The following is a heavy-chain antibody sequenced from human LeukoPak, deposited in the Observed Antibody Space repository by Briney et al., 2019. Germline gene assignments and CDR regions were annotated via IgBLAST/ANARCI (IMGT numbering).Heavy chain of an antibody. V-gene: IGHV4-34*01. Sequence: PSETLSLTCAVYGGSFSGYYWSWIRQPPGKGLEWIGEINHSGSTNYNPSLKSRVTVSVDTSKNQFSLKLSSVTAADTAVYYCARDGMVRGVKRKSYYFDYWGQGTLVTVSS. CDR1: GGSFSGYY. J-gene: IGHJ4*02. CDR2: INHSGST. D-gene: IGHD3-10*01. CDR3: ARDGMVRGVKRKSYYFDY.